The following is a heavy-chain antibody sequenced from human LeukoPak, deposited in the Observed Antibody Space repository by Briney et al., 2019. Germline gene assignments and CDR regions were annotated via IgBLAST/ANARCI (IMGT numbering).Heavy chain of an antibody. Sequence: ETLSLTCAVYGGSFSGYYWSWIRQPPGKGLEWIGEINHSGSTNYNPSLKSRVTISVDTSKNQFSLKLSSVTAADTAVYYCARGTTPVVNSFDYWGQGTLVTDSS. CDR3: ARGTTPVVNSFDY. CDR1: GGSFSGYY. V-gene: IGHV4-34*01. J-gene: IGHJ4*02. D-gene: IGHD5-18*01. CDR2: INHSGST.